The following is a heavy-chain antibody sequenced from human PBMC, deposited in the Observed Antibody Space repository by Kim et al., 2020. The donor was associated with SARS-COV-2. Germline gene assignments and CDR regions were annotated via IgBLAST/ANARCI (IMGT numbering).Heavy chain of an antibody. V-gene: IGHV1-69*13. CDR2: IIPIFGTA. D-gene: IGHD2-15*01. J-gene: IGHJ5*02. Sequence: SVKVSCKASGGTFSSYAISWVRQAPGQGLEWMGGIIPIFGTANYAQKFQGRVTITADESTSTAYMELSSLRSEDTAVYYCARDRDEGIVRTPLGWFDPWGQGTLVTVSS. CDR1: GGTFSSYA. CDR3: ARDRDEGIVRTPLGWFDP.